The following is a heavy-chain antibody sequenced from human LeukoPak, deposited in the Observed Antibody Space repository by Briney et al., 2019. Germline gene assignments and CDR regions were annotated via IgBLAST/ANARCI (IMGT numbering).Heavy chain of an antibody. CDR3: ARVVWGSYRYAN. J-gene: IGHJ4*02. CDR1: GGSISSYY. V-gene: IGHV4-59*01. CDR2: IYYSGST. D-gene: IGHD3-16*02. Sequence: SETLSLTCTVSGGSISSYYWSWIRQPPGKGLGWIGYIYYSGSTNYNPSLKSRVTISVDTSKNQFSLKLSSVTAADTAVYYCARVVWGSYRYANWGQGTLVTVSS.